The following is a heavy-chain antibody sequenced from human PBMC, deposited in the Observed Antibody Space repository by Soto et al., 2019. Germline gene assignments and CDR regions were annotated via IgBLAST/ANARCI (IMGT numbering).Heavy chain of an antibody. J-gene: IGHJ4*02. CDR3: AKDRRAGWMYGFYSDF. CDR1: GFTFSSYG. D-gene: IGHD2-21*01. Sequence: EVQLLESGGGLVQPGGSLRLSCAASGFTFSSYGMTWVRQAPGKGLEWVSFISASGAGTYYADSGKGRFTISRDNSKNTLYLQRTSLRADDTAVYYCAKDRRAGWMYGFYSDFWGQGAMVIVSS. V-gene: IGHV3-23*01. CDR2: ISASGAGT.